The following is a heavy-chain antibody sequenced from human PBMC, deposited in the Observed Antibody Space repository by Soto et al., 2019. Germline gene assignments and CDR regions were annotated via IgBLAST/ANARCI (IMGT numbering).Heavy chain of an antibody. CDR2: IYWDDDK. D-gene: IGHD4-17*01. CDR1: GFSLSTYHMG. CDR3: ALAGDYDLLAFVH. V-gene: IGHV2-5*02. Sequence: QITLKESGPTLVRPAQTLTLTCDFSGFSLSTYHMGVAWIRQPPGKALEWLALIYWDDDKRYSPSLKDRLATSQHTSSNQVVLKITNMAPGATATYFCALAGDYDLLAFVHRAPGTLVTVSS. J-gene: IGHJ4*02.